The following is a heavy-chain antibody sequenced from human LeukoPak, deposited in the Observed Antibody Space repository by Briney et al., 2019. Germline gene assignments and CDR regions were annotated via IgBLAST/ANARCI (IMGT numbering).Heavy chain of an antibody. J-gene: IGHJ5*02. Sequence: PGGSLRLSFAASGFIVSSNYMYWVRQAPGKGLEWVSVIYNSGSTYYADSVKGRFTISRDNSKNTLYLQMNSLRAEDTAVYYCARDKADVGWFDPRGQGTLVTVSS. CDR1: GFIVSSNY. CDR3: ARDKADVGWFDP. CDR2: IYNSGST. D-gene: IGHD3-16*01. V-gene: IGHV3-66*01.